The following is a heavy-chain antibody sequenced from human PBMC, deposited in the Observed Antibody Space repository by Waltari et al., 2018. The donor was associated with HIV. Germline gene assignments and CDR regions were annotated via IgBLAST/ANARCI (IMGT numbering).Heavy chain of an antibody. V-gene: IGHV1-24*01. J-gene: IGHJ6*02. CDR1: GYTLTELS. CDR3: ATGGGTTSIQLYDLDV. CDR2: FDPEDDET. Sequence: QFQLIQSGAEVKKPGAPGKFSCHVFGYTLTELSIHWVRQAPGKGLEWMGGFDPEDDETIYAQKFQGRVTMTEDTSTDSAYMELSSLTSEDTAVYYCATGGGTTSIQLYDLDVWGQGTTVTVSS. D-gene: IGHD1-26*01.